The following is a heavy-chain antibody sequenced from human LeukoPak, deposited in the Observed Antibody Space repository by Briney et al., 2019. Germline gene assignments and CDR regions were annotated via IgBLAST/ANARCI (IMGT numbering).Heavy chain of an antibody. J-gene: IGHJ4*02. CDR1: GYTFTTYG. CDR3: ARDSGLYSSGWYDY. Sequence: ASVKVSCKTSGYTFTTYGILWVRQAPGQGLEWMGGIIPIFGTANYAQKFQGRVTITADKSTSTAYMELSSLRSEDTAVYYCARDSGLYSSGWYDYWGQGTLVTVSS. V-gene: IGHV1-69*06. D-gene: IGHD6-19*01. CDR2: IIPIFGTA.